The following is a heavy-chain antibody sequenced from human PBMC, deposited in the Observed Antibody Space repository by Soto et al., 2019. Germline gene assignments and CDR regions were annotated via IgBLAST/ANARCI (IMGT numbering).Heavy chain of an antibody. J-gene: IGHJ3*01. CDR1: GYTFTSYD. D-gene: IGHD3-10*01. CDR2: MNPNSGNT. V-gene: IGHV1-18*01. CDR3: ARSSDYYPALFDV. Sequence: ASVKVSCKASGYTFTSYDINWVRQAPGQGLEWMGWMNPNSGNTNYAQKLQGRVTMTTDTSMSTAYMELRSLRSDDTAVYYCARSSDYYPALFDVWGQGTMVTVSS.